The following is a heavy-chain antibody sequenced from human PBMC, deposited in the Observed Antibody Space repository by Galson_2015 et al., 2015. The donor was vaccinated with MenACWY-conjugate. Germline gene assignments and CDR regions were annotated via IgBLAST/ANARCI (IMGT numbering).Heavy chain of an antibody. J-gene: IGHJ6*02. CDR1: GLTFSGNA. CDR2: IGTGGGT. CDR3: AKFKYSTSWSNTHGMDV. D-gene: IGHD2-2*01. Sequence: SLRLSCAASGLTFSGNAMNWVRQAPGKGLEWVSGIGTGGGTYYADSVKGRFTISRDNSKNMVYLQMNSLRAEDTAIYYCAKFKYSTSWSNTHGMDVWGQGATVTVSS. V-gene: IGHV3-23*01.